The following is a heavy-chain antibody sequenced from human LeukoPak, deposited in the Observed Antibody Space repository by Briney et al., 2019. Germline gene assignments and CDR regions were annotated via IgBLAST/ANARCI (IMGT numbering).Heavy chain of an antibody. CDR3: AKDLSGWLALNYYYGMDV. CDR1: GFTFSSYA. D-gene: IGHD6-19*01. Sequence: GGSLRLSCAASGFTFSSYAMSWVRQAPGKGLEWVAVISYDGSNKYYADSVKGRFTISRDNSKNTLYLQVNSLRAEDTAVYYCAKDLSGWLALNYYYGMDVWGQGTTVTVSS. V-gene: IGHV3-30*18. CDR2: ISYDGSNK. J-gene: IGHJ6*02.